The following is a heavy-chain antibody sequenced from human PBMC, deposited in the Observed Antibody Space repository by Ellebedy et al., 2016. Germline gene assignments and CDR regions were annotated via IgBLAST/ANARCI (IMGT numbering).Heavy chain of an antibody. CDR1: GFTFSSYW. D-gene: IGHD4-17*01. CDR2: INSDGSST. CDR3: ARAFTGDYAGYYYYGMDV. V-gene: IGHV3-74*01. J-gene: IGHJ6*02. Sequence: GGSLRLSXAASGFTFSSYWMHWVRQAPGKGLVWVSRINSDGSSTSYADSVKGRFTISRDNAKNTLYLQMNSLRAEDTAVYYCARAFTGDYAGYYYYGMDVWGQGTTVTVSS.